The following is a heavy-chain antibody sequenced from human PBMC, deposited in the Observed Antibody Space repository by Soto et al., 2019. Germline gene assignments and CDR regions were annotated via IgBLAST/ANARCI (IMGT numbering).Heavy chain of an antibody. Sequence: QVQLQESGPGLVKPSETLSLTCTVSGGSVSSGSYYWSWIRQPPGKGLEWIGYIYYSGSTNYNPSLTSRVTISVDTSKNQFSLKLSSVTAAVTAVYYCARVTMVRGVLYGMDVWGQGTTVTVSS. J-gene: IGHJ6*02. V-gene: IGHV4-61*01. CDR2: IYYSGST. D-gene: IGHD3-10*01. CDR3: ARVTMVRGVLYGMDV. CDR1: GGSVSSGSYY.